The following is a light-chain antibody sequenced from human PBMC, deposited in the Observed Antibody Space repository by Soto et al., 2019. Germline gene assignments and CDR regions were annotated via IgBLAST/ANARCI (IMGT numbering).Light chain of an antibody. CDR3: QQYESTPPT. J-gene: IGKJ2*01. V-gene: IGKV4-1*01. CDR2: WAS. CDR1: QSVLYNSNNKNY. Sequence: DIVMTQSPDSLAVSLGERATINCKSSQSVLYNSNNKNYLAWYQQRPGQPPKLLSYWASTLESGVPDRFSGSGSGTDFTLTITSLQAEDVAVYYCQQYESTPPTFGQGTKLEIK.